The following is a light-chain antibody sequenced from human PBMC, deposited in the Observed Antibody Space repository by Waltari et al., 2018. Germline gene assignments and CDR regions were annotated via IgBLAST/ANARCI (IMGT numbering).Light chain of an antibody. Sequence: SYELTQPPSVSVSPGQTARITCSGDALSKKSASWYQQKSGQAPVLVIYEDIKRPTGIPERFSGSSSGTTATLTISGAHVDDEADYYCYSTDFSGHDRVFGGGTKLTIL. V-gene: IGLV3-10*01. J-gene: IGLJ3*02. CDR3: YSTDFSGHDRV. CDR2: EDI. CDR1: ALSKKS.